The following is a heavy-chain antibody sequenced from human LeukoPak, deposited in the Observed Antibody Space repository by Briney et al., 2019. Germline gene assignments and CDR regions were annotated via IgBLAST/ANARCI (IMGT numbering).Heavy chain of an antibody. V-gene: IGHV3-30*04. Sequence: GGSLRLSCAASGFTFSSYAMHWVRQAPGKGLEWVAVISYDGSNKYYADSVKGRFTIPRDNSKNTLYLQMNSLRAEDTAVYYCAKDRRGYYDSSGYYSDYWGQGTLVTVSS. CDR3: AKDRRGYYDSSGYYSDY. CDR2: ISYDGSNK. CDR1: GFTFSSYA. D-gene: IGHD3-22*01. J-gene: IGHJ4*02.